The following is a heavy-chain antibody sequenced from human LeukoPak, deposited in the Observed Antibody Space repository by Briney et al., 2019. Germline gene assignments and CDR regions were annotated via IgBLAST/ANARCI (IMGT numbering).Heavy chain of an antibody. Sequence: GGSLRLSCAASGFTFSSYEMNWARQAPGKGLEWVSYISSSGNTIYYADSVKGRFTISRDNAKNSLYLQMNSLRAEDTAVYYCARGRWLVSSAYNWFDPWGQGTLVTVSS. CDR2: ISSSGNTI. CDR1: GFTFSSYE. V-gene: IGHV3-48*03. CDR3: ARGRWLVSSAYNWFDP. J-gene: IGHJ5*02. D-gene: IGHD6-19*01.